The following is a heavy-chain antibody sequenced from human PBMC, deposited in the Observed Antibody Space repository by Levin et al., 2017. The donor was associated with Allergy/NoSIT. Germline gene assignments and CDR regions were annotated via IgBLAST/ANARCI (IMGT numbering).Heavy chain of an antibody. J-gene: IGHJ4*02. CDR1: GFTFSDHA. CDR3: ARRSITYESDF. V-gene: IGHV3-72*01. D-gene: IGHD5-12*01. Sequence: GGSLRLSCAASGFTFSDHAMDWVRQAPGEGLEWVGRIRNKADRYTTEYAASVKGRFTISRDDSKNSLYLQVNSLKTEDTAVYYCARRSITYESDFWGQGTLVTVSS. CDR2: IRNKADRYTT.